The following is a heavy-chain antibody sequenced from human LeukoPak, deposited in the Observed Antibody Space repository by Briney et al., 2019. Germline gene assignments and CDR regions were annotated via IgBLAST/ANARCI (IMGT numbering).Heavy chain of an antibody. V-gene: IGHV1-2*02. D-gene: IGHD3-9*01. CDR2: INPNSGGT. CDR3: ARDGTNYDILTGWSYYYGMDV. J-gene: IGHJ6*02. CDR1: GYTFTGYY. Sequence: ASVKVSCKASGYTFTGYYMHWVRQAPGQGLEWMGWINPNSGGTNYAQKFQGRVTMTRDTSISTAYMELSRLRSDDTAVYYCARDGTNYDILTGWSYYYGMDVWGQGTTVTVSS.